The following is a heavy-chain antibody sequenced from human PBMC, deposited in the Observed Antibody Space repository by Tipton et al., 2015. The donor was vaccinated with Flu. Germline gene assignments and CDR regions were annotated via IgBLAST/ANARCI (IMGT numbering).Heavy chain of an antibody. V-gene: IGHV4-39*01. CDR3: ARRDYSNYVSEPKNWFHP. CDR2: IYSSGST. Sequence: TLSLTCTVSGGSISGSSYYWGWIRQPPGKGLEWIGSIYSSGSTYYNPSLKSRVTISVDTSKNQFSLKLSSVTAADTAVYYCARRDYSNYVSEPKNWFHPWGQGALVTVSP. D-gene: IGHD4-11*01. CDR1: GGSISGSSYY. J-gene: IGHJ5*02.